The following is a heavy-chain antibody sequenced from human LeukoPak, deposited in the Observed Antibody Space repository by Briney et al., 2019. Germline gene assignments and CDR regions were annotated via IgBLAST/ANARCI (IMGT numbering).Heavy chain of an antibody. J-gene: IGHJ4*02. Sequence: GGSLRLSCAASGFTFSSYSMNWVRQAPGKGLEWVSSISSSSSYIYYADSVKGRFTISRDNAKNSLYLQMNSLRAEDTAVYYCASQPYYDILTGYSHFDYWGQGTLVTVSS. CDR2: ISSSSSYI. CDR1: GFTFSSYS. V-gene: IGHV3-21*01. D-gene: IGHD3-9*01. CDR3: ASQPYYDILTGYSHFDY.